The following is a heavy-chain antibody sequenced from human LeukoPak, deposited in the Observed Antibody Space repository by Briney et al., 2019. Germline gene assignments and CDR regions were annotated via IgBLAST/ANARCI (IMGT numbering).Heavy chain of an antibody. Sequence: SETLSLTCTVSGGSISSSSYYWGWIRQPPGKGLEWIGSIYYSGSTYYNPSLKSRVTMSVDTSKNQFSLKLSSVTAADTAVYYCARQKSGGSCYSDYWGQGTLVTVSS. V-gene: IGHV4-39*01. CDR1: GGSISSSSYY. CDR3: ARQKSGGSCYSDY. D-gene: IGHD2-15*01. J-gene: IGHJ4*02. CDR2: IYYSGST.